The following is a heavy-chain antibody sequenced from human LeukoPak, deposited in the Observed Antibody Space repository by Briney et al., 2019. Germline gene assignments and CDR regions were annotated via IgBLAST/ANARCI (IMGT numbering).Heavy chain of an antibody. CDR1: GFTFDDYN. V-gene: IGHV3-43*01. CDR2: ISWDGGST. Sequence: GGSLRLSCAASGFTFDDYNMNWVRQAPGKGLEWVSHISWDGGSTYYAASVKGRFIISRDNSKNTLYLEINSLRADDTAVYYCAGGGDSYNDVAYWGQGTLVAVSS. CDR3: AGGGDSYNDVAY. D-gene: IGHD2-21*02. J-gene: IGHJ4*02.